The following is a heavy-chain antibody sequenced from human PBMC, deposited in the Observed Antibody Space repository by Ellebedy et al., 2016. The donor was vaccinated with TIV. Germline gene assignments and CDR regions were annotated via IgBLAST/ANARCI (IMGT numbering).Heavy chain of an antibody. Sequence: GGSLRLSXATSGFTFNNYAMNWVRQPPGKGLEWVSGVAGSGDTTYYAGSVRGRFTISRDNSKNTVYLQMSSLSPDDTAVYYCAKDRTYYYDSSGYYYGGKADYYFDSWGQGTLVTVSS. V-gene: IGHV3-23*01. CDR2: VAGSGDTT. D-gene: IGHD3-22*01. CDR1: GFTFNNYA. CDR3: AKDRTYYYDSSGYYYGGKADYYFDS. J-gene: IGHJ4*02.